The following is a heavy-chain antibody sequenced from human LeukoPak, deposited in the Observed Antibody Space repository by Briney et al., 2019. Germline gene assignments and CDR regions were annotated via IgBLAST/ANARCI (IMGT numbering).Heavy chain of an antibody. J-gene: IGHJ4*02. D-gene: IGHD1-26*01. Sequence: GGSLRLSCAASGFTFSSYWMSWVRQAPGKGLEWVANIKRDGSEKYYVDSVKGRFTISRDNANNSLYLQINSLRAEDTAVYYCARSPGMNTGRYEEYFDYWGQGTLVTVSS. CDR2: IKRDGSEK. V-gene: IGHV3-7*01. CDR1: GFTFSSYW. CDR3: ARSPGMNTGRYEEYFDY.